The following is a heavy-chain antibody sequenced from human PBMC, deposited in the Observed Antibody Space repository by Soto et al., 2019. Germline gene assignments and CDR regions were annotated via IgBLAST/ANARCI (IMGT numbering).Heavy chain of an antibody. CDR1: GGTFSSYA. V-gene: IGHV1-69*12. Sequence: QVQLVQSGAEVKKPGSSVKVSCKASGGTFSSYAINWVRQAPGQGLEWMGGIIPIFGTANYAQKFQGRVTITADESTSTADMELSSLGAEDTAVYYCARGSGGSSYYYYGMDVWGQGTTVTVSS. CDR3: ARGSGGSSYYYYGMDV. J-gene: IGHJ6*02. D-gene: IGHD2-15*01. CDR2: IIPIFGTA.